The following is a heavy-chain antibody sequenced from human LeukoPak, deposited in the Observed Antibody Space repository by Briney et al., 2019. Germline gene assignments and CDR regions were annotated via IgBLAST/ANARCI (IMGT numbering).Heavy chain of an antibody. CDR2: IRYDGSNK. J-gene: IGHJ3*02. CDR3: ARTRRFVGGAFDI. D-gene: IGHD1-1*01. Sequence: GGSLRLSCAASGFTFSSYGMHWVRRAPGKGLEWVAFIRYDGSNKYYADSVKGRLTISRDNSKNTLYLQMNSLRAEDTAVYYCARTRRFVGGAFDIWGQGTMVTVSS. V-gene: IGHV3-30*02. CDR1: GFTFSSYG.